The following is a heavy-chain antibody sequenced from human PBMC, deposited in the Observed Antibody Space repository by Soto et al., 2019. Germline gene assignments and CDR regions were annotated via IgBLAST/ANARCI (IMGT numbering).Heavy chain of an antibody. CDR2: ISYDGSSK. CDR1: GFTFSNYG. J-gene: IGHJ1*01. V-gene: IGHV3-30-3*01. CDR3: ARGGYGDAHAEYFQH. Sequence: QVQLVESGGGVVQPGRSLRLSCAASGFTFSNYGMHWVRQAPGKGLEWGALISYDGSSKDYADSVKGRFTISRDNSKSPLVLQMNGLRVEDKAVYYCARGGYGDAHAEYFQHWGQGTLVTVSS. D-gene: IGHD4-17*01.